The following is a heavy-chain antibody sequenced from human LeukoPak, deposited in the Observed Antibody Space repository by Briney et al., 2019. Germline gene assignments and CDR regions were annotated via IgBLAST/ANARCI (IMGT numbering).Heavy chain of an antibody. V-gene: IGHV3-30*02. CDR3: AKDRGWELKLFDY. CDR2: IRYDGNNK. Sequence: PGGSLRLSCAASGFNFSSYGMHWVRQAPGKGLERVAFIRYDGNNKYYADSVKGRFTISRDNSKNTLYVQMNSLRAEDTAVYYCAKDRGWELKLFDYWGQGTLVTVSS. CDR1: GFNFSSYG. D-gene: IGHD1-26*01. J-gene: IGHJ4*02.